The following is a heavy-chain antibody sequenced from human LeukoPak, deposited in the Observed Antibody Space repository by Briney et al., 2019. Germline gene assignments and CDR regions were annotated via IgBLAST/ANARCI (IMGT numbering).Heavy chain of an antibody. D-gene: IGHD2-21*01. J-gene: IGHJ4*02. Sequence: GGSLRLSCAASGFTFSSYVMSWVRQAPGQGLEWVSAISGSGGSTYYADSVKGRFTISRDNSKNTLYLQMNSLRAEDTAVYYCAIDHSRSNFDYWGQGTLVTVSS. V-gene: IGHV3-23*01. CDR3: AIDHSRSNFDY. CDR1: GFTFSSYV. CDR2: ISGSGGST.